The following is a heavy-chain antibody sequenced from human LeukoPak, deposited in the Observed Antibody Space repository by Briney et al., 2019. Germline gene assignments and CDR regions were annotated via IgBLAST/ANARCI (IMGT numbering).Heavy chain of an antibody. Sequence: GGSLRLSCAASGFAFSNFAMSWVRQAPGKGLEWVSAMSGSGYYTYYVESVKGRFTFSRDNSKNTLYLRMNSLRADDTAVYYCAKMEGQRLYDYCMDVWGRGTTVTVSS. D-gene: IGHD3-3*01. CDR2: MSGSGYYT. CDR3: AKMEGQRLYDYCMDV. V-gene: IGHV3-23*01. J-gene: IGHJ6*03. CDR1: GFAFSNFA.